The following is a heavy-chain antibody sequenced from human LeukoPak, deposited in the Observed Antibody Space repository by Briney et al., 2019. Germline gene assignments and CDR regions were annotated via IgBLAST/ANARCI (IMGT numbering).Heavy chain of an antibody. CDR2: IFYSGST. Sequence: KPSETLSLTCTVSGGSIGSYYWSWIRHPPGKGLEWIGFIFYSGSTNYNPSLGSRVTISIDTSKDQFSLKLSSVTAADTAVYYCVTFPASYTSAWYDWGQGTLVTVSS. D-gene: IGHD6-19*01. V-gene: IGHV4-59*01. J-gene: IGHJ4*02. CDR3: VTFPASYTSAWYD. CDR1: GGSIGSYY.